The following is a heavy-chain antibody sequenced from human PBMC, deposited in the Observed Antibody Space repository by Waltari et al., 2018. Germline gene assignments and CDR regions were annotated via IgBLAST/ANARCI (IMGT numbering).Heavy chain of an antibody. CDR3: ARVGGFYGNLDY. CDR1: GYTFTTYG. CDR2: INTGNGNT. J-gene: IGHJ4*02. Sequence: QVLLVQSGAEVKKPGASVKLSCKTSGYTFTTYGFHWVRQAPGQSLEWMGWINTGNGNTKYSQSFQGRVTFTRATSATAAYMELTSLRSEGTAVYYCARVGGFYGNLDYWGQGTLVTVSS. V-gene: IGHV1-3*04. D-gene: IGHD3-16*01.